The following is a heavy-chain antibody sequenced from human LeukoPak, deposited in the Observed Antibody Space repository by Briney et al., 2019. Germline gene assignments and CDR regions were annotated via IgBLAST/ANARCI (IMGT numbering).Heavy chain of an antibody. Sequence: GGSLRLSCAASGFTFSSYAMSWVREAPGKGLEWVSAISGSGGSTYYADSVKGRFTISRDNSKNTLYLQMNSLRAEDTAVYYCASSGDSGWYYDYYYGMDVWGQGTTVTVSS. J-gene: IGHJ6*02. D-gene: IGHD6-19*01. CDR2: ISGSGGST. V-gene: IGHV3-23*01. CDR3: ASSGDSGWYYDYYYGMDV. CDR1: GFTFSSYA.